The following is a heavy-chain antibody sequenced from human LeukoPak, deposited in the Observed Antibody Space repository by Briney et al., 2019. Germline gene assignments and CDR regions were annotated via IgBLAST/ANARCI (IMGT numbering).Heavy chain of an antibody. CDR3: AKGGHYDSSGYFGPSGY. CDR2: ISGNTSYI. Sequence: GGSLRLSCVASGFTLFSYSINWVRQAPGKGLEWVSSISGNTSYIYYADSVKGRFTISRDNSKNTLYLQMNSLRAEDTAVYYCAKGGHYDSSGYFGPSGYWGQGTLVTVSS. D-gene: IGHD3-22*01. V-gene: IGHV3-21*01. J-gene: IGHJ4*02. CDR1: GFTLFSYS.